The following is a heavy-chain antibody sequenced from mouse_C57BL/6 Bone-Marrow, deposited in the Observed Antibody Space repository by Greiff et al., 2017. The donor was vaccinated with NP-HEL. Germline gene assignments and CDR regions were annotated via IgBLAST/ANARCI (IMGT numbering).Heavy chain of an antibody. D-gene: IGHD4-1*01. CDR3: APNWDPLYAMDY. V-gene: IGHV1-82*01. CDR2: IYPGDGDT. CDR1: GYAFSSSW. J-gene: IGHJ4*01. Sequence: QVQLKESGPELVKPGASVKISCKASGYAFSSSWMNWVKQRPGKGLEWIGRIYPGDGDTNYNGKFKGKATLTADKSSSTAYMQLSSLTSEDSAVYFCAPNWDPLYAMDYWGQGTSVTVSS.